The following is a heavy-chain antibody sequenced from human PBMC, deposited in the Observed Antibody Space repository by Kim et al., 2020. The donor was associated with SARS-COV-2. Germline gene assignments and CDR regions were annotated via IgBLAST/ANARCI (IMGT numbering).Heavy chain of an antibody. CDR3: TTSSGSYSPHFDY. J-gene: IGHJ4*02. D-gene: IGHD3-10*01. CDR1: GFTFSNAW. CDR2: IKSKTDGGTT. Sequence: GGSLRLSCAASGFTFSNAWMSWVRQAPGKGLEWVGRIKSKTDGGTTDYAAPVKGRFAISRDDSKNTLYLQMNSLKTEDTAVYYCTTSSGSYSPHFDYWGQGTLVTVSS. V-gene: IGHV3-15*01.